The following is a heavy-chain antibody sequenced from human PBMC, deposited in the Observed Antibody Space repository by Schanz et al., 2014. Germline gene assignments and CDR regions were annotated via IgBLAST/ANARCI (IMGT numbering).Heavy chain of an antibody. V-gene: IGHV4-59*08. CDR2: VHSSGST. D-gene: IGHD4-4*01. CDR3: ARHLPGGYNNHGWFDP. Sequence: QVQLQESGPGLVKPSETLSLTCTVSGGSIRGYYCSWIRQPPGKGLEWIGYVHSSGSTNYNSSLKTRATKPVNTPKNRYPWKWSSVTAADTAVYYCARHLPGGYNNHGWFDPWGQGTLVTVSS. J-gene: IGHJ5*02. CDR1: GGSIRGYY.